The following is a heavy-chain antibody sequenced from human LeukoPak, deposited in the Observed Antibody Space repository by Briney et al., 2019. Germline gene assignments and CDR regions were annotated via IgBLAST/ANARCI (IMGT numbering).Heavy chain of an antibody. J-gene: IGHJ5*02. D-gene: IGHD3-16*02. Sequence: GESLKISCKGSGYSFTSYWIGWVRQMPGKGLEWIGIIYPGDSDTRYSPCFQGQVTISADKSISTAYLQWSSLKASDTAMYYCARHPMITFGGVIVSNWFDPWGQGTLVTVSS. V-gene: IGHV5-51*01. CDR1: GYSFTSYW. CDR3: ARHPMITFGGVIVSNWFDP. CDR2: IYPGDSDT.